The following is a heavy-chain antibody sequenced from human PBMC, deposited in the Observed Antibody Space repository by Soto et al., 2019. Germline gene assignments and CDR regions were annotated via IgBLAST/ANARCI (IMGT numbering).Heavy chain of an antibody. CDR1: SGSISSSNW. J-gene: IGHJ4*02. Sequence: QVQLQESGPGLVKPSGTLSLTCAVSSGSISSSNWWSWVRQPPGKGLEWIGEIYHSGSTNYNPSLKSRGTISVDKSKNQFSLKLSSVTAADTAVYYCARGAGLRYFDWLPPLDYWGQGTLVTVSS. D-gene: IGHD3-9*01. V-gene: IGHV4-4*02. CDR3: ARGAGLRYFDWLPPLDY. CDR2: IYHSGST.